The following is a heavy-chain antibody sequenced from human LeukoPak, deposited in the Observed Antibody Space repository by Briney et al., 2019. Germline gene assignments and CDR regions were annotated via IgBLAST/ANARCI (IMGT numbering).Heavy chain of an antibody. CDR3: ASPSSISSDAFDI. J-gene: IGHJ3*02. CDR1: GGSISSYY. V-gene: IGHV4-59*08. Sequence: KASETLSLTCTVSGGSISSYYWSCIRQPPGKGLEWIGYIYYSGSTNYNPSLKSRVTISVDTSKNQFSLKLSSVTAADTAVHYCASPSSISSDAFDIWGQGTMVTVSS. CDR2: IYYSGST. D-gene: IGHD6-6*01.